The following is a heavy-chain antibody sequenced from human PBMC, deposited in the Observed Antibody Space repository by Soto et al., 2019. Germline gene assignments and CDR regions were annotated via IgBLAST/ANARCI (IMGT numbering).Heavy chain of an antibody. D-gene: IGHD2-15*01. J-gene: IGHJ4*02. Sequence: ASVKVSCKASGYTFTSYYMPWVRPAPGQGLEWMGILNPSGGSASYAQKFQGRVTMTRDTSTSTVYMELSSLRSEDTAVYYCARGARGDMAPDYWGQGTLVNVS. CDR3: ARGARGDMAPDY. V-gene: IGHV1-46*01. CDR2: LNPSGGSA. CDR1: GYTFTSYY.